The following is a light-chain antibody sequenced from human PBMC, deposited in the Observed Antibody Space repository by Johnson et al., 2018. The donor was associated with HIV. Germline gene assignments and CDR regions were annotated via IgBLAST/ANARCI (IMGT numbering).Light chain of an antibody. J-gene: IGLJ1*01. V-gene: IGLV1-51*01. CDR1: TSNIGNNY. Sequence: QSVLTQPPSVSAAPGQKVTISCSGSTSNIGNNYVSWYQQVPGTAPKVLIYDNNKRPSGIPDRFSGSKSGTSATLGITGLQTGDEADYYCGTWDSSLSAYVIGTGTKVTVL. CDR2: DNN. CDR3: GTWDSSLSAYV.